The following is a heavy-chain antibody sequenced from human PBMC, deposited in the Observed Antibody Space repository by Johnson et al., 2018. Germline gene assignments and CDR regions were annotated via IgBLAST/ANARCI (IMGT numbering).Heavy chain of an antibody. CDR2: IYTGDSDT. Sequence: VQLVQSGAEVKKPGESLKISCKGSGYSFTNYWIAWVRQMPGKGLEWMGIIYTGDSDTRYSPSFQGQVTISADKSINTAYLQGSSLKASDTARYYCARQTDYLDVWGQGTTVTVSS. V-gene: IGHV5-51*01. CDR3: ARQTDYLDV. CDR1: GYSFTNYW. D-gene: IGHD3-10*01. J-gene: IGHJ6*02.